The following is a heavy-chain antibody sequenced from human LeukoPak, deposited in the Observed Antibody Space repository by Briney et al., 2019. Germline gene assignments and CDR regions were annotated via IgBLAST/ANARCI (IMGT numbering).Heavy chain of an antibody. CDR1: GFTFGDYA. CDR3: TRERSGYVILTGYNYFDY. CDR2: IRSKAYGGTT. Sequence: GRSLRLSCTASGFTFGDYAMSWVRQAPGKGLEWVGFIRSKAYGGTTEYAASVKGRFTISRDDSKSIAYLQMNSLKTEDTAVYYCTRERSGYVILTGYNYFDYWGQGTLVTVSS. V-gene: IGHV3-49*04. D-gene: IGHD3-9*01. J-gene: IGHJ4*02.